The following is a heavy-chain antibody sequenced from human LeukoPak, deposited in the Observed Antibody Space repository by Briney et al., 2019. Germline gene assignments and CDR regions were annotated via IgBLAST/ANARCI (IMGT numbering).Heavy chain of an antibody. CDR1: GFTFSSYA. CDR2: FSGSGGST. J-gene: IGHJ5*02. D-gene: IGHD5-18*01. Sequence: GGSLRLSCAASGFTFSSYAMSWVRQAPGKGLECISGFSGSGGSTYYADSVKGRFTISRDNAKNSLYLQMNSLRAEDTAVYYCARDRDTAMDTWGQGTLVTVSS. V-gene: IGHV3-23*01. CDR3: ARDRDTAMDT.